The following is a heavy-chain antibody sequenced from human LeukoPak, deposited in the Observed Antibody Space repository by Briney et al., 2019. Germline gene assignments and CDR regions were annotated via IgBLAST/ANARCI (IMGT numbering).Heavy chain of an antibody. D-gene: IGHD3-22*01. V-gene: IGHV4-4*07. Sequence: PSETLSLTXTVSGGSISSYYWSWIRQPAGKGLEWIGRIYTSGSTNYNPSLKSRVTMSVDTSKNQFSLKLSSVTAADTAVYYCARDDSSGYHTTYFDYWGQGTLVTVSS. CDR3: ARDDSSGYHTTYFDY. CDR1: GGSISSYY. J-gene: IGHJ4*02. CDR2: IYTSGST.